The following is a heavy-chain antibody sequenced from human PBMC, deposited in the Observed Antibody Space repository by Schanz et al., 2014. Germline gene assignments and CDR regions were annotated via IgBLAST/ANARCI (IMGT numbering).Heavy chain of an antibody. Sequence: QGQLEQSGAEVKKPGSSVKVSCKASGGTFSSFGINWVRQAPGQGLEWMGRIIPSLGLAKYEQKFQDKVTITADTSTTTAYMELSGLRSEDTAVYYCARDRLECGAECYSVEVFDLWGQGTLVTVAS. D-gene: IGHD2-21*01. V-gene: IGHV1-69*04. CDR3: ARDRLECGAECYSVEVFDL. CDR1: GGTFSSFG. J-gene: IGHJ5*02. CDR2: IIPSLGLA.